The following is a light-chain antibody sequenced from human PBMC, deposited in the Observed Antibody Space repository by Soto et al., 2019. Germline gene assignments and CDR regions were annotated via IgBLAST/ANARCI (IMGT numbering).Light chain of an antibody. J-gene: IGLJ1*01. CDR2: EVS. CDR1: SSDVGGYNY. Sequence: QSALTQPASVSGSPGQSITISCTGTSSDVGGYNYVSWYQQHPVKAPKLMIYEVSNRPSGVSNRFSGSKSGNTASLTISGLQAEDEADYYCSSYTSSSTPYVFGTGTKRTVL. V-gene: IGLV2-14*01. CDR3: SSYTSSSTPYV.